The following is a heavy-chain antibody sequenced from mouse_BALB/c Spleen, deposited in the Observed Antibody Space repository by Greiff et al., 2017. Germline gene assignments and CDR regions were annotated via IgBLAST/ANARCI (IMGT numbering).Heavy chain of an antibody. V-gene: IGHV5-6-5*01. CDR3: ASGRDGAKYYAMDY. CDR1: GFTFSSYA. CDR2: ISSGGST. D-gene: IGHD2-3*01. Sequence: EVKLMESGGGLVKPGGSLKLSCAASGFTFSSYAMSWVRQTPEKRLEWVASISSGGSTYYPDIVMGRCTITRDRARNTLYLQMSRLRSEDTAMDYWASGRDGAKYYAMDYWGQGTSVTVSS. J-gene: IGHJ4*01.